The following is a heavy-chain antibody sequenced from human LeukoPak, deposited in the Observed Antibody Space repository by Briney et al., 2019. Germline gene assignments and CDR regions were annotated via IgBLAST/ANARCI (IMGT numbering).Heavy chain of an antibody. V-gene: IGHV1-18*01. CDR3: ARDHSVGYYDSWSQLTGIDY. Sequence: ASVKVSCKASGYTFTSYGISWVRQAPGQGLEWMGWISAYNGNTNYAQKLQGRVTMTTDTSTSTAYMELRSLRSDDTAVYYCARDHSVGYYDSWSQLTGIDYWGQGTLVTVSS. J-gene: IGHJ4*02. D-gene: IGHD3-3*01. CDR1: GYTFTSYG. CDR2: ISAYNGNT.